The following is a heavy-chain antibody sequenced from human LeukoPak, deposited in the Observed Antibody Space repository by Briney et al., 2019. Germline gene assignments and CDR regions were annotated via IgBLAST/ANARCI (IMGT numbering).Heavy chain of an antibody. CDR3: ARERGVAVAGEGVDP. V-gene: IGHV1-46*01. D-gene: IGHD6-19*01. CDR2: INPSGGST. Sequence: ASVKVSCKASGYTFTRHYIQWVRQAPGQGREWMGIINPSGGSTTYTQKFQGRVTVTRDTSTSTVYMELSSLRSEDTAVYYCARERGVAVAGEGVDPWGQGTLVTVSS. CDR1: GYTFTRHY. J-gene: IGHJ5*02.